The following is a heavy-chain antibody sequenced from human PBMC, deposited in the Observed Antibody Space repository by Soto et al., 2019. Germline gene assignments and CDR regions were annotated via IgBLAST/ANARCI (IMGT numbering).Heavy chain of an antibody. V-gene: IGHV4-59*01. Sequence: SSETLSLTCTVSGGSMSSYYWSWIRQPPGKGLEWIGYIYYSGSTNYNPSLKSRVTISVDTSKNQFSLKLSSVTAADTAVYYCARHPTVTTGRWFDPWGQRTLVTVSS. J-gene: IGHJ5*02. CDR3: ARHPTVTTGRWFDP. D-gene: IGHD4-17*01. CDR1: GGSMSSYY. CDR2: IYYSGST.